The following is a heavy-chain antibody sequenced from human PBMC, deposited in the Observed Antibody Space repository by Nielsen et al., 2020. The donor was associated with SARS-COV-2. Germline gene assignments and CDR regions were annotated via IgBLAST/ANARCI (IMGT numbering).Heavy chain of an antibody. CDR2: ISPYNGNR. D-gene: IGHD2-2*01. V-gene: IGHV1-18*04. CDR3: ARDRHIVVVPAAPELNYYYYGMDV. J-gene: IGHJ6*02. CDR1: GYRFSVYY. Sequence: ASVKVSCKAPGYRFSVYYMHWVRQAPGQGLDWMGWISPYNGNRNYAQKFQGRVTMTTDTSTSTAYMELRSLRSDDTAVYYCARDRHIVVVPAAPELNYYYYGMDVWGQGTTVTVSS.